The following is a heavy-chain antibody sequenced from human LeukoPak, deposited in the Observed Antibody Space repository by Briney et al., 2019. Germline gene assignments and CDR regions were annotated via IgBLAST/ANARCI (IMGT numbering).Heavy chain of an antibody. CDR3: ARTYCSSTSCNYYYGMDV. V-gene: IGHV1-2*02. J-gene: IGHJ6*02. D-gene: IGHD2-2*01. CDR2: INPNSGGT. CDR1: GYTFASYY. Sequence: GASVKVSCKASGYTFASYYMHWVRQAPGQGLEWMGWINPNSGGTNYAQKFQGRVTMTRDTSISTAYVELSRLRSDGTAVYYCARTYCSSTSCNYYYGMDVWGQGTTVTVSS.